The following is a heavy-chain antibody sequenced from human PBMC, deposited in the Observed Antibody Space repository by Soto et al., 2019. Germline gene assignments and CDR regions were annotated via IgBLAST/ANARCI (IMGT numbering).Heavy chain of an antibody. V-gene: IGHV3-53*01. CDR2: IYSGGST. CDR1: GFTVSSNY. Sequence: EVQLVESGGCLIQPGGSLRLSCAASGFTVSSNYMSCVRQAPGKGLEWVSVIYSGGSTYYADSVKGRFTISRDNSKNTLYLQLNSLRAADTSVYYCARVRAPNGMDVWGQGTTVTVSS. CDR3: ARVRAPNGMDV. J-gene: IGHJ6*02.